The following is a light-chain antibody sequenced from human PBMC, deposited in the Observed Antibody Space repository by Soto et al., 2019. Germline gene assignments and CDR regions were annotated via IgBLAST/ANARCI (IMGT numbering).Light chain of an antibody. CDR3: CSYADTYTLV. J-gene: IGLJ2*01. CDR2: DVS. Sequence: QSALTQPRSVSGSPGQSVTISCTGTSSDVGGYKFVSWYQQHPGKVPKLMIYDVSERPSGVPDRFSGSKSGNTASLTIAGLQAEDEADYYCCSYADTYTLVFGGGTKLTVL. CDR1: SSDVGGYKF. V-gene: IGLV2-11*01.